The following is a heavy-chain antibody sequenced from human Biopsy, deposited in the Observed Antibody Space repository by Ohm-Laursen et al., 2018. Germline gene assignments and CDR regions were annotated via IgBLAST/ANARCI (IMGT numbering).Heavy chain of an antibody. CDR3: AADINVWNVNY. D-gene: IGHD1-1*01. Sequence: ASVKVSCKASGGPFNNHAFSWVRQAPGQGLEWMGGFAPENGKTVYAQNFQARVSLTEDTSTDTAYMELRSLRSEDTAVYYCAADINVWNVNYWGQGTQVTVSS. J-gene: IGHJ4*02. CDR1: GGPFNNHA. CDR2: FAPENGKT. V-gene: IGHV1-24*01.